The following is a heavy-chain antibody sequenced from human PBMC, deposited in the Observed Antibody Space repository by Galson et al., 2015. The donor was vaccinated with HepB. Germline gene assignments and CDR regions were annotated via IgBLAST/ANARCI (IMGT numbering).Heavy chain of an antibody. Sequence: SLRLSCAASGFTFDDYAMHWVRQAPGKGLEWVAVISYDGSNKYYADSVKGRFTISRDNSKNTLYLQMNSLRAEDTAVYYCAKTRESGMDVWGQGTTVTVSS. CDR2: ISYDGSNK. J-gene: IGHJ6*02. CDR3: AKTRESGMDV. V-gene: IGHV3-30*18. CDR1: GFTFDDYA.